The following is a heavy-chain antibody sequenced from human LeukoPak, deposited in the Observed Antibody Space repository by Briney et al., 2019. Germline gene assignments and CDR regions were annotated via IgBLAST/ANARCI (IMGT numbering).Heavy chain of an antibody. CDR1: GYTFTSYD. Sequence: ASVKVSCKASGYTFTSYDINWERQATGQGLEWMGWMNPNSGNTGYAQKFQGRVTMTRNTSISTAYMELNSLRSDDTAVYYCARGTRTQAPWGQGTLVTVSS. CDR3: ARGTRTQAP. CDR2: MNPNSGNT. D-gene: IGHD1/OR15-1a*01. J-gene: IGHJ5*02. V-gene: IGHV1-8*01.